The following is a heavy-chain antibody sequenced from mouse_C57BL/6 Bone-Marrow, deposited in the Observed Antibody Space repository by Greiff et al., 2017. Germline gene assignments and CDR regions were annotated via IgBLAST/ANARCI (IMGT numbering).Heavy chain of an antibody. J-gene: IGHJ4*01. CDR1: GYAFSSSW. CDR2: IYPGDGDT. CDR3: ARWDYYLDYYAMDY. D-gene: IGHD2-4*01. Sequence: VQLQQSGPELVKPGASVKISCKASGYAFSSSWMNWVKQRPGQGLEWIGRIYPGDGDTNYNGKFKGKATLTADESSSTAYMQHSSLTSEDPAVYYCARWDYYLDYYAMDYWGQGTAVTVSS. V-gene: IGHV1-82*01.